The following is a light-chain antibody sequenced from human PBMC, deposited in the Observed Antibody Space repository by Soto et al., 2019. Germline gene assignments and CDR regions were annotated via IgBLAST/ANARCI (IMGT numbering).Light chain of an antibody. CDR3: SSYTCSSSPLV. Sequence: QSALTHPASVSGSPGQSITISCTGTSSDVGGYDYVSWYQHHPGKAPKLMIYDVSTRPSGVSNRFSGSKSGNTASLTISGLQAEDEADYYCSSYTCSSSPLVFGGGTQLTVL. J-gene: IGLJ2*01. CDR1: SSDVGGYDY. V-gene: IGLV2-14*03. CDR2: DVS.